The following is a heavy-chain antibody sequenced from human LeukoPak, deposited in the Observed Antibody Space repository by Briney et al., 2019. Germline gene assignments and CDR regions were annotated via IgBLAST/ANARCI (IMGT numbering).Heavy chain of an antibody. D-gene: IGHD2-2*01. CDR2: IIPIPGIA. CDR3: ARGEGYCSSTSCYGGRYNWFDP. CDR1: GGTFSSYA. Sequence: SVKVSCKASGGTFSSYAISWVRQAPGQGLEWMGRIIPIPGIANYAQKFQGRVTITADKSTSTAYMELSSQRSEDTAVYYCARGEGYCSSTSCYGGRYNWFDPWGQGTLVTVSS. V-gene: IGHV1-69*04. J-gene: IGHJ5*02.